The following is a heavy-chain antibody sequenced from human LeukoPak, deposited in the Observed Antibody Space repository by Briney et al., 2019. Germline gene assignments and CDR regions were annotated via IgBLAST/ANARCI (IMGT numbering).Heavy chain of an antibody. CDR3: AKHRSWGYAFDI. J-gene: IGHJ3*02. CDR2: ISGGDGST. V-gene: IGHV3-23*01. CDR1: GFTFSSYA. Sequence: GVSLRLSCAASGFTFSSYAMSWVRQAPGKGLEWVSAISGGDGSTYYADSVKGRFTISRDNSKNTLYLQMNSLRAEDTAVYYCAKHRSWGYAFDIWGQGTMVTVSS. D-gene: IGHD7-27*01.